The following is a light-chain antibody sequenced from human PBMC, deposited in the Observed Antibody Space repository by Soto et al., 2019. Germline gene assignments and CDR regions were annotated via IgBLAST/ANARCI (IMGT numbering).Light chain of an antibody. Sequence: QSVLTQPHSASGIPGQSVTLSCSGSSSNIGSNTVNWYQELPGTAPKLLIYSNNQRPSGVPDRFSGSKSGTSASLAISGLQSEDEADYYCAAWDDSLNGGVFGGGTKVTVL. CDR1: SSNIGSNT. V-gene: IGLV1-44*01. CDR3: AAWDDSLNGGV. J-gene: IGLJ3*02. CDR2: SNN.